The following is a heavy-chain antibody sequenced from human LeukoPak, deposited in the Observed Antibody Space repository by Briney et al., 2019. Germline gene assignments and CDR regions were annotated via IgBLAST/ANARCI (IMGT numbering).Heavy chain of an antibody. CDR2: ISWNSGSI. CDR1: GFTFDDYA. J-gene: IGHJ4*02. Sequence: GGSLRLSCAASGFTFDDYAMHWVRQAPGKGLEWFSGISWNSGSIGYADSVKGRFTISRDNAKNSLYLQMNSLRAEDTALYYCAKGGYYDILTGYYQFDYWGQGTLVTVSS. D-gene: IGHD3-9*01. CDR3: AKGGYYDILTGYYQFDY. V-gene: IGHV3-9*01.